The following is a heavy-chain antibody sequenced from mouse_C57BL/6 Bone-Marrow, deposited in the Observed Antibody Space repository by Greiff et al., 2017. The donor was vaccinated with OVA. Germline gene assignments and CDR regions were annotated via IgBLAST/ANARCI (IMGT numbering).Heavy chain of an antibody. J-gene: IGHJ2*01. CDR1: GFNIKDDY. Sequence: EVQLQESGAELVRPGASVKLSCTASGFNIKDDYMHWVKERPEQGLEWIGWIDPENGDTEYASKFQGKATITADTSSKTVYLHLSRLTSEDTAVYYCTTYRYWGQGTTLTVSS. V-gene: IGHV14-4*01. CDR2: IDPENGDT. CDR3: TTYRY.